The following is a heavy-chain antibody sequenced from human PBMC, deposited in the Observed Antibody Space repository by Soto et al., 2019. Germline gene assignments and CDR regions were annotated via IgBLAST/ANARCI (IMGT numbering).Heavy chain of an antibody. J-gene: IGHJ4*02. Sequence: QVQLVQSGAEVKKPGASVKVSCKASGYTFSGYYMHWVRQAPGQGLEWMGWINTLSGDTSFPQKLKGRFAVTRDTSIDTALMEVSRLTSYDTAIYYCARSLLRVILPLGYWGQGTLVSVSS. CDR2: INTLSGDT. CDR1: GYTFSGYY. CDR3: ARSLLRVILPLGY. D-gene: IGHD3-3*01. V-gene: IGHV1-2*02.